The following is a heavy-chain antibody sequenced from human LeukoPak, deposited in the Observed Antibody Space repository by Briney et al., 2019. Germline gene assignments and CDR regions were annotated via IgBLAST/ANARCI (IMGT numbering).Heavy chain of an antibody. CDR1: GGSISSSSYY. CDR2: IYYSGST. CDR3: ARAPGDILTGYYVGQYFQH. D-gene: IGHD3-9*01. J-gene: IGHJ1*01. V-gene: IGHV4-39*01. Sequence: PSETLSLTCTVSGGSISSSSYYWGWIRQPPGKGLEWIGSIYYSGSTYYNPSLKSRVTISVDTSKNQFSLKLSSVTAADTAVYYCARAPGDILTGYYVGQYFQHWGQGTLVAVSS.